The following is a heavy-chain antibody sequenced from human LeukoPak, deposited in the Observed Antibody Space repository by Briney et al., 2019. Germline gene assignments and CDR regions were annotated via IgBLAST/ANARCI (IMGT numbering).Heavy chain of an antibody. CDR1: GGTFSSYA. V-gene: IGHV1-69*04. J-gene: IGHJ6*02. D-gene: IGHD4-17*01. Sequence: SVKVSCKASGGTFSSYAISWVRQAPGQGLEWMGRIIPILGIANYAQKFQGRVTITADKSTSTAYMELSSLRSEDTAVYYCARDTGRATTVTSYYYYYGMDVRGQGTTVTVSS. CDR2: IIPILGIA. CDR3: ARDTGRATTVTSYYYYYGMDV.